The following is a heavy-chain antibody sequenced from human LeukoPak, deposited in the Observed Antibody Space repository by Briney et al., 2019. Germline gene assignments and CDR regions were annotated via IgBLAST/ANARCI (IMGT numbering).Heavy chain of an antibody. D-gene: IGHD3-22*01. V-gene: IGHV3-30*04. CDR2: ISYDGSHQ. J-gene: IGHJ4*02. CDR3: ARAANMIASNMHFDY. CDR1: GFTFSSYA. Sequence: GGSLRLSCAASGFTFSSYAMHWVRQAPDKGLEWAAVISYDGSHQYYADSVKGRSTISRDNSKNTLYLQINSLRPEDTAVFYCARAANMIASNMHFDYWGQGALVTASS.